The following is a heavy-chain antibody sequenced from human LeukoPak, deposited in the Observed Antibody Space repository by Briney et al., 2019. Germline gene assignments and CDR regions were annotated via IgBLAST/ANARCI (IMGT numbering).Heavy chain of an antibody. CDR2: ISYDGSNK. CDR1: GFTFSNYA. CDR3: ARDRAYTQDY. D-gene: IGHD4-11*01. J-gene: IGHJ4*02. V-gene: IGHV3-30-3*01. Sequence: GGSLRLSCAVSGFTFSNYAMHWVRQAPGKGLEWVALISYDGSNKYYADSVKGRFTISRDNAKNTLYLQMNSLRAEDTAVYYCARDRAYTQDYWGQGTLVTVSS.